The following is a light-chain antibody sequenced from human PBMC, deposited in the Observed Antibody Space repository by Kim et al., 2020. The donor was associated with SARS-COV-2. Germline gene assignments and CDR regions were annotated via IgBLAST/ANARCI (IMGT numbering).Light chain of an antibody. V-gene: IGKV3-20*01. CDR1: QSVSSSN. CDR2: GAS. J-gene: IGKJ1*01. CDR3: HLFGTSRTWT. Sequence: EIVLTQSPGTLSLSPGERATLSCRASQSVSSSNLAWYQQKPDQAPRLVIYGASSRATGIPDRFSGSGSWTDFTLTISRLEPENFAVYYCHLFGTSRTWTFGQGTKVDIK.